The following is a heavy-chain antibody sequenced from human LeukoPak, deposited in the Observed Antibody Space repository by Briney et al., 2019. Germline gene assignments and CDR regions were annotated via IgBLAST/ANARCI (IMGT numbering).Heavy chain of an antibody. CDR1: GFTFSSYA. CDR2: ISGSGGST. V-gene: IGHV3-23*01. CDR3: AKVHLYSFTPPFDY. J-gene: IGHJ4*02. Sequence: GGSLRLSCAASGFTFSSYAMSWVRQAPGKGLEWVSAISGSGGSTYYADSVKGRFTISRDNSKNTLYLQMNSLRPEDTAVYYCAKVHLYSFTPPFDYWGQGTLVTVSS. D-gene: IGHD2-21*01.